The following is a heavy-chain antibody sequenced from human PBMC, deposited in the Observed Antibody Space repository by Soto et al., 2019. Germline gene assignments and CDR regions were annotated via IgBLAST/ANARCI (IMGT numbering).Heavy chain of an antibody. Sequence: QVQLQESGPGLVKPSQTLSLTCTVSGGAISSGGYYWSWIRQHPGKGLEWLGYIYYSGSPYYNPSLKSLVTISVDTSKNHFSLKLSSVTAADTAVYYCARGSVVAATLCDYWDQGTLVTVSS. D-gene: IGHD2-15*01. V-gene: IGHV4-31*01. J-gene: IGHJ4*02. CDR3: ARGSVVAATLCDY. CDR2: IYYSGSP. CDR1: GGAISSGGYY.